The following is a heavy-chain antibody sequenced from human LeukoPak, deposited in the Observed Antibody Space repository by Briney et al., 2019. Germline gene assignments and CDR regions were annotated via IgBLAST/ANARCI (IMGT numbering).Heavy chain of an antibody. CDR1: GGSFSGYY. CDR2: IYYSGST. V-gene: IGHV4-31*11. D-gene: IGHD3-3*01. CDR3: ARVDVLTIFGVVIVNWFDP. Sequence: SETLSLTCAVYGGSFSGYYWSWIRQHPGKGLEWIGYIYYSGSTYYNPSLKSRVTISVDTSKNQFSLKLSSVTAADTAVYYCARVDVLTIFGVVIVNWFDPWGQGTLVTVSS. J-gene: IGHJ5*02.